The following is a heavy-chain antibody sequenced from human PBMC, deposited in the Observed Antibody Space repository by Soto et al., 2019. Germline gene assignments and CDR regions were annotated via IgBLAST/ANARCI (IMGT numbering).Heavy chain of an antibody. CDR3: ARGIFDGSGSYYPNWFDP. J-gene: IGHJ5*02. CDR1: GGTFSSYT. Sequence: GASVKVSCKASGGTFSSYTISWVRQAPGQGLEWMGRIIPILGIANYAQKFQGRVTITADKSTSTAYMELSSLRSEDTAVYYCARGIFDGSGSYYPNWFDPWGQGTLVTVSS. V-gene: IGHV1-69*02. D-gene: IGHD3-10*01. CDR2: IIPILGIA.